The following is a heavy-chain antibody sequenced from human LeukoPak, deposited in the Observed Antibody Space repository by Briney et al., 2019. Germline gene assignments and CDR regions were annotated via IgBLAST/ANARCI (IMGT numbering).Heavy chain of an antibody. V-gene: IGHV3-23*01. CDR3: AKDLERGYCSSTSCLDAFDI. Sequence: GGSLRLSCAASGFTFSSYAMSWVRQAPGKGLEWVSAISGSGGSTYYADSVKGRFTISRDNSKNTLYLQMNSLRAEDTAVCYCAKDLERGYCSSTSCLDAFDIWGQGTMVTVSS. CDR1: GFTFSSYA. J-gene: IGHJ3*02. CDR2: ISGSGGST. D-gene: IGHD2-2*01.